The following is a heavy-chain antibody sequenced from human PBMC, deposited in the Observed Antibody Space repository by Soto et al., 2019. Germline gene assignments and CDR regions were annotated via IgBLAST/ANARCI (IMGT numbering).Heavy chain of an antibody. D-gene: IGHD2-2*02. CDR2: IIPIFGTA. CDR1: GGTFSSYA. V-gene: IGHV1-69*01. CDR3: AATHCSSTSCYIGYGMDV. Sequence: QVQLVQSGAEVKKPGSSVKVSCKASGGTFSSYAISWVRQAPGQGLEWMGGIIPIFGTANYAQKFQGRVTITADESTSTAYMELSSLRSEDTAVYSCAATHCSSTSCYIGYGMDVWGQGTTVTVSS. J-gene: IGHJ6*02.